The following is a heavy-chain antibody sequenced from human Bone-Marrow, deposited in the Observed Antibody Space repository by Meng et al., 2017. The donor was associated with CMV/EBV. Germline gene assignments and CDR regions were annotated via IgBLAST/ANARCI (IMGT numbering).Heavy chain of an antibody. CDR1: GGSFSGYY. CDR3: AKVQDYDFWSDYYFDY. Sequence: SQTLSLTCAVYGGSFSGYYWSWIRQPPGKGLEWIGEINHSGSTNYNPSLKSRVTISVDTSKNTLYLQMNSLRAEDTAVYYCAKVQDYDFWSDYYFDYWGQGTLVTVSS. CDR2: INHSGST. D-gene: IGHD3-3*01. J-gene: IGHJ4*02. V-gene: IGHV4-34*01.